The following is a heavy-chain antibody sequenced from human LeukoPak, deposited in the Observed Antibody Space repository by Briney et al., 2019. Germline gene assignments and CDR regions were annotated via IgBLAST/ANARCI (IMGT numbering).Heavy chain of an antibody. CDR3: ARDPPIEDIVAPYNDY. CDR1: GYTFTSYD. V-gene: IGHV1-2*06. Sequence: ASVKVSCKASGYTFTSYDINWVRQATGQGLEWMGRINPNSGGTNYAQKFQGRVTMTRDTSISTAYMELSRLRSDDTAVYYCARDPPIEDIVAPYNDYWGQGTLVTVSS. D-gene: IGHD2-15*01. J-gene: IGHJ4*02. CDR2: INPNSGGT.